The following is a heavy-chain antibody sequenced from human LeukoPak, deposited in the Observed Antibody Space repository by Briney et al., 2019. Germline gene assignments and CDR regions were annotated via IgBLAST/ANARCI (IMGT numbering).Heavy chain of an antibody. CDR3: ARLAVAAAGKTDYYYYYGMDV. Sequence: GESLKISCKGSGYSFTSYWISWVRQMPGKGLEWMGRIDPSDSYTNYSPSFQGHVTISADKSISTAYLQWSSLKASDTAMYYCARLAVAAAGKTDYYYYYGMDVWGQGTTVTVSS. CDR2: IDPSDSYT. CDR1: GYSFTSYW. J-gene: IGHJ6*02. D-gene: IGHD6-13*01. V-gene: IGHV5-10-1*01.